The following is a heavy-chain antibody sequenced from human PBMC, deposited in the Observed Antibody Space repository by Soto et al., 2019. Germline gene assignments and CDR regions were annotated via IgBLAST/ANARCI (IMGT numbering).Heavy chain of an antibody. CDR1: GYSFSNYG. CDR3: ARGFIPEDY. CDR2: INTSNGNT. Sequence: GASVKVSCKTSGYSFSNYGVSWVRQVPGQGLEWMGWINTSNGNTKYEQRFQGGVTLTTDPSTSTVFLVLTNLKFDDTAVYYCARGFIPEDYWGQGTLVTVSS. V-gene: IGHV1-18*01. J-gene: IGHJ4*02. D-gene: IGHD3-16*01.